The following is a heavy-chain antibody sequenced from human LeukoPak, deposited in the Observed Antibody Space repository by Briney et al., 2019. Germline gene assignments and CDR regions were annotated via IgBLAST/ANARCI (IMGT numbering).Heavy chain of an antibody. CDR3: AREGEYFYDSTGYYSWDF. D-gene: IGHD3-22*01. J-gene: IGHJ4*02. Sequence: GASVKVSCKSSGYTFSSYGLNWVRQAPGQGLEWMGWISPYNGDTNYAQKFQGRVTMTTDTSTSTAYMELRSLTSDDTAVYFCAREGEYFYDSTGYYSWDFWGQGTLVTVSS. V-gene: IGHV1-18*01. CDR2: ISPYNGDT. CDR1: GYTFSSYG.